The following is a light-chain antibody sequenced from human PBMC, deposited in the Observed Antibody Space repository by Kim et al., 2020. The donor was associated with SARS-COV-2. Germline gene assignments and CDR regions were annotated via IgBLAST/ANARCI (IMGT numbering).Light chain of an antibody. V-gene: IGLV1-47*01. CDR1: SSNIGSNY. CDR3: AAWDDSFVV. CDR2: RNN. Sequence: ELTQPPSASGTPGQRVTISCSGSSSNIGSNYVYWYQQLPGTAPKLLIYRNNQRPSGVPDRFSGSKSGTSASLAISGLRSEDEADYYCAAWDDSFVVFGGGTKLTVL. J-gene: IGLJ2*01.